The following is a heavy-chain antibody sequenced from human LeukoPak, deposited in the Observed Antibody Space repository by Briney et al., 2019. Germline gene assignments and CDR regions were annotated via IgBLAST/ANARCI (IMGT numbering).Heavy chain of an antibody. D-gene: IGHD6-6*01. CDR1: GYSFSTYW. CDR3: ARGVSSSVDAFAI. V-gene: IGHV5-51*01. Sequence: GESLKISCKGSGYSFSTYWIGWVRQMPGKGLEWMGIIYPGDSDTCYSPSFQGQVTISADTSISPAYLEWRRLKASDPAMYYVARGVSSSVDAFAIWGQGTMVTVSS. J-gene: IGHJ3*02. CDR2: IYPGDSDT.